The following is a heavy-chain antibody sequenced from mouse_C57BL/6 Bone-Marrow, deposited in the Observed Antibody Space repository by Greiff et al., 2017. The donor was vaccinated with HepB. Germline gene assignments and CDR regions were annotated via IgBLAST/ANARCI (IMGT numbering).Heavy chain of an antibody. Sequence: VQLQQSGPVLVKPGASVKMSCKASGYTFTDYYMNWVKQSHGKSLEWIGVINPYNGGTSYNQKFKGKATLTVYKSSSTAYMELNSLTSEYSAVSYCARGSYYYGSLWYFDVWGTGTTVTVSS. CDR1: GYTFTDYY. CDR2: INPYNGGT. V-gene: IGHV1-19*01. CDR3: ARGSYYYGSLWYFDV. D-gene: IGHD1-1*01. J-gene: IGHJ1*03.